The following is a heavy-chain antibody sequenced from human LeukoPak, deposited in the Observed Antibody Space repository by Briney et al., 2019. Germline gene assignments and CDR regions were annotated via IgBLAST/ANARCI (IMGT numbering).Heavy chain of an antibody. D-gene: IGHD4-17*01. J-gene: IGHJ6*02. CDR3: ARYGDYADYYYYGLDV. Sequence: SETLSLTCTVSGGSISSSSYYWGWIRQPPGKGLEWIGSIYYSGSTYYNPSLKSRVTISVDTSKNQFSLKLSSVTAADTAVYYWARYGDYADYYYYGLDVWGQGTTVTVSS. V-gene: IGHV4-39*01. CDR2: IYYSGST. CDR1: GGSISSSSYY.